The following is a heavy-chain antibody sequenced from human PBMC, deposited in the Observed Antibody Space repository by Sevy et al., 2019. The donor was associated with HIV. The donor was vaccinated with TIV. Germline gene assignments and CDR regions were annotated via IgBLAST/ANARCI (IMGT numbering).Heavy chain of an antibody. V-gene: IGHV3-23*01. CDR2: ITDNGAKT. Sequence: GGSLRLSCPTSGFSFYTYAMTWVRQAPGKGLEWVASITDNGAKTFYADSVKGRFTISRDNSQGTLFLHMNSLRGDDTAVYFCAKTEYTSGWFYWGQGTLVTVSS. CDR3: AKTEYTSGWFY. J-gene: IGHJ4*02. D-gene: IGHD6-19*01. CDR1: GFSFYTYA.